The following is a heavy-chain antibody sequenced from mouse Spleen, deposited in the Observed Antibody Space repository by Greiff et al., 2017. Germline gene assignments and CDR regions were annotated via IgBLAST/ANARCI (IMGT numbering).Heavy chain of an antibody. Sequence: VKLMESGPGLVAPSQSLSITCTVSGFSLTSYCVHWVRQPPGKGLEWLGVICAGGSTNYNSALMSRLSISKDNSKSPVFLKMNSLQTDDTAMYYCARSTMIPWFAYWGQGTLVTVSA. CDR2: ICAGGST. D-gene: IGHD2-4*01. J-gene: IGHJ3*01. CDR3: ARSTMIPWFAY. V-gene: IGHV2-9*02. CDR1: GFSLTSYC.